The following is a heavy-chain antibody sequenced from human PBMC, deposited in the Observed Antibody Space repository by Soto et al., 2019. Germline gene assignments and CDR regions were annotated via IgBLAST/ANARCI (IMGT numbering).Heavy chain of an antibody. V-gene: IGHV1-18*01. CDR3: AREGETGSPLVDYGMDL. Sequence: ASVKVSCEASGSTFTSCGISWVRQAPVPGLEWMRWISAYNGNTNYAQKLQGRVTMTADTSTRTAYMELRSLGSDDPAVHYCAREGETGSPLVDYGMDLWGEGTKVTVSS. D-gene: IGHD3-16*01. J-gene: IGHJ6*01. CDR1: GSTFTSCG. CDR2: ISAYNGNT.